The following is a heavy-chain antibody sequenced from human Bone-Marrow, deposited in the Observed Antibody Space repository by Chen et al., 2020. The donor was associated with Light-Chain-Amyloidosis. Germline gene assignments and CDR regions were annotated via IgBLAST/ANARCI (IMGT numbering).Heavy chain of an antibody. Sequence: EVQLEQSGPEVKKTGESLKISCKGTGYTIPNYWIGWVRQMPGKGLEWMGVIYPDDSDARYSPSFEGQVTISADKSITTAYLQWRSLKASDTAMYYCARRRDGYNFDYWGQGTLVTVSS. V-gene: IGHV5-51*01. CDR3: ARRRDGYNFDY. J-gene: IGHJ4*02. CDR2: IYPDDSDA. CDR1: GYTIPNYW. D-gene: IGHD5-12*01.